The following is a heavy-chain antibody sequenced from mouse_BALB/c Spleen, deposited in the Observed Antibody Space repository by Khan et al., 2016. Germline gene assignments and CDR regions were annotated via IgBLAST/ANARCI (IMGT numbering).Heavy chain of an antibody. J-gene: IGHJ2*01. V-gene: IGHV2-5*01. D-gene: IGHD2-1*01. CDR1: PPPLPIYC. CDR2: IWRGGST. Sequence: QMQLKQSGPGLVQPSQSLSPPRPPPPPPLPIYCVHWVRQSPGKGLEWLGVIWRGGSTDYNAAFMSRLSITKDNSKSQVFFKMNSLQADDTAIYYCAKNGGNYGFDYWGQGTTLTVSS. CDR3: AKNGGNYGFDY.